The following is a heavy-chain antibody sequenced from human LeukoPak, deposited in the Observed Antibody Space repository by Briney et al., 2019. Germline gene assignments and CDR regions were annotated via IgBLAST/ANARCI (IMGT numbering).Heavy chain of an antibody. CDR2: IYYTGST. D-gene: IGHD4-23*01. J-gene: IGHJ4*02. Sequence: SETLSLTCTVSGGSIGTYYWSWIRQPPGKGLGWIGYIYYTGSTNYNPSLKSRVAISVDASKNQFSLNLSSVTAADTAVYYCARVYDYGGNPAHFDYWGQGTLVTVSS. V-gene: IGHV4-59*01. CDR1: GGSIGTYY. CDR3: ARVYDYGGNPAHFDY.